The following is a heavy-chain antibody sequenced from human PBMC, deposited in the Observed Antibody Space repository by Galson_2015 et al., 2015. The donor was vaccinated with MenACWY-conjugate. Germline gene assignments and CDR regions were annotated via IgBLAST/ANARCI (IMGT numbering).Heavy chain of an antibody. CDR2: INEDGSQK. CDR3: ARVVRVRLTVSVPCCFDR. J-gene: IGHJ5*02. Sequence: SLRLSCAASGFTLSHYWLSWVRQAPGKGLEWLANINEDGSQKYHMDSVKGRFTISRDNAKNSLYLQMNSVRVEDTALYYCARVVRVRLTVSVPCCFDRWGQGTLVTVSS. D-gene: IGHD3-16*01. V-gene: IGHV3-7*03. CDR1: GFTLSHYW.